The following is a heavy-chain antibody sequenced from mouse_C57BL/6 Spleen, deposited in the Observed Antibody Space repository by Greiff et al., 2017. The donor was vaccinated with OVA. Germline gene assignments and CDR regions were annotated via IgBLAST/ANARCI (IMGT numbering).Heavy chain of an antibody. CDR3: ARGTVTTDNYAMDY. V-gene: IGHV1-82*01. Sequence: QVQLQQSVPELVKPGASVKISCKASGYAFSSSWMNWVKQRPGKGLEWIGRIYPGDGDTNYNGKFKGKATLTADKSSSTAYMQLSSLTSEDSAVYFCARGTVTTDNYAMDYWGQGTSVTVSS. CDR2: IYPGDGDT. CDR1: GYAFSSSW. D-gene: IGHD2-2*01. J-gene: IGHJ4*01.